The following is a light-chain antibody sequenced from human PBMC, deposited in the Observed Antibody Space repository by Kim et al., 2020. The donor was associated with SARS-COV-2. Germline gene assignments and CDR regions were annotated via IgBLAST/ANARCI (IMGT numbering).Light chain of an antibody. CDR2: DVI. CDR1: SSDVGGYNA. Sequence: GQSITISCTGPSSDVGGYNAVSWYQQHPGKAPKLTIYDVIKRPSGVSNRFSGSKSGNTASLTISGLQAEDEADYYCSSYTGTSTVIFGGGTQLTVL. CDR3: SSYTGTSTVI. J-gene: IGLJ2*01. V-gene: IGLV2-14*04.